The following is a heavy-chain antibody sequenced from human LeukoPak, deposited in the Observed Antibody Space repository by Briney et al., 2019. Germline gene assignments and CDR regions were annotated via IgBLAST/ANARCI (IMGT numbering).Heavy chain of an antibody. CDR3: ARGSSSSWSTRYWFDP. Sequence: SETLSLTCTVSGDSIRSSSYYWGWIRQPPGKGLEWIGSIYYSGSTYYNPSLKSRVTISVDASKNQFSLKLSSVTAADTAVYYCARGSSSSWSTRYWFDPWGQGTLVTVSS. CDR1: GDSIRSSSYY. D-gene: IGHD6-13*01. J-gene: IGHJ5*02. V-gene: IGHV4-39*07. CDR2: IYYSGST.